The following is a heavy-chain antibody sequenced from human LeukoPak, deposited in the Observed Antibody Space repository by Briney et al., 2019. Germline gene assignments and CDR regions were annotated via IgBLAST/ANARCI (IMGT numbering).Heavy chain of an antibody. CDR1: GGSISSYY. CDR2: IYYSGST. J-gene: IGHJ6*03. CDR3: ARVHYYGSGSYYTDYMDV. V-gene: IGHV4-59*01. Sequence: SETLSLTCTVSGGSISSYYWSWIRQPPGKGLEWIGYIYYSGSTNYNPSLKSRVTISVDASKNQFSLKLSSVTAADTAVYYCARVHYYGSGSYYTDYMDVWGKGTTVTLSS. D-gene: IGHD3-10*01.